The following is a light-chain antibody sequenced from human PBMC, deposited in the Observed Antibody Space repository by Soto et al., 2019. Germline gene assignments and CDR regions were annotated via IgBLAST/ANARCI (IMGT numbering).Light chain of an antibody. CDR2: EVS. CDR3: SSYASIRKV. CDR1: SSDVGDYDY. J-gene: IGLJ2*01. Sequence: QSALTQPASVSGSPGQSVTISCTGTSSDVGDYDYVSWYQQHPGKAPKLLIFEVSRRPSGISNRFSGSKSGNTASLTISGLQAEDEANYYCSSYASIRKVFGGGTKLTVL. V-gene: IGLV2-14*01.